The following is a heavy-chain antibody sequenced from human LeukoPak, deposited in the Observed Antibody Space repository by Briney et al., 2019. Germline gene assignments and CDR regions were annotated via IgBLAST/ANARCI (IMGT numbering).Heavy chain of an antibody. V-gene: IGHV1-69*13. D-gene: IGHD1-26*01. CDR1: GGTFSSYA. J-gene: IGHJ6*03. Sequence: SVKVSCKASGGTFSSYAISGVRQAPGRGLDWMGGIIPIFGTANYAQKFQGRVTITADASTSTVYMELSSLRSEDTAAYYCASSGSSRQIYYYYYMDVWGKGTTVTVSS. CDR3: ASSGSSRQIYYYYYMDV. CDR2: IIPIFGTA.